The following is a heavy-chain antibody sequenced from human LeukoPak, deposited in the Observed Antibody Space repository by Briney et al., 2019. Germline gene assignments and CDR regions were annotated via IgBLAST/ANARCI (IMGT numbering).Heavy chain of an antibody. Sequence: GALRLSCAASGFTFSSYSMNWVRPAPGKGLEWVSSISSSSSYIYYADSVKGRFTISRDNAKNSLYLQMNSLRAEDTAVYYCARDTASDYYDSSGYAPFDYWGQGTLVTVSS. D-gene: IGHD3-22*01. CDR3: ARDTASDYYDSSGYAPFDY. V-gene: IGHV3-21*01. CDR2: ISSSSSYI. CDR1: GFTFSSYS. J-gene: IGHJ4*02.